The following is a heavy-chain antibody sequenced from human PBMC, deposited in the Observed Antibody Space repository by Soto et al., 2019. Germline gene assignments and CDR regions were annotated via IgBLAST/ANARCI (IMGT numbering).Heavy chain of an antibody. CDR2: IYPGNSDT. Sequence: GEALNISCKTSGYSFTSYWIHWVRQMPGKELEWMGSIYPGNSDTRYSPSFQGHVTISADSSSSTAYLQWSSLKASDTAMYYCAASSNTLYYMDVWGKGTTVTVSS. CDR1: GYSFTSYW. CDR3: AASSNTLYYMDV. V-gene: IGHV5-51*01. D-gene: IGHD2-2*02. J-gene: IGHJ6*03.